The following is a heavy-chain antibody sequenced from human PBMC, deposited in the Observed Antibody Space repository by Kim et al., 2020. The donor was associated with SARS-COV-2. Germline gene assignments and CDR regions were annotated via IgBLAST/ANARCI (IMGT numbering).Heavy chain of an antibody. J-gene: IGHJ5*02. Sequence: SETLSLTCAVYGGSFSGYYWSWIRQPPGKGLEWIGEINHSGSTNYNPSLKSRVTISVDTSKNQFSLKLSSVTAADTAVYYCARRPYGCWSGYPQACWFDPWGQGTLVTVSS. V-gene: IGHV4-34*01. D-gene: IGHD3-3*01. CDR2: INHSGST. CDR3: ARRPYGCWSGYPQACWFDP. CDR1: GGSFSGYY.